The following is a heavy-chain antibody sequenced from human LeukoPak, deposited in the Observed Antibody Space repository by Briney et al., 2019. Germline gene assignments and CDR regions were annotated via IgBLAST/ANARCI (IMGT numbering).Heavy chain of an antibody. Sequence: GESLKISCKGSGYSFTSYWIGWVRQMPGKGLEWMGIIYPGDSDTRYSPSFQGQVTISADKSISTAYLQWSSLKASDTAMYYCARRTYYYDSSGYYAAFDIWGQGTMVTVSS. V-gene: IGHV5-51*01. CDR2: IYPGDSDT. CDR3: ARRTYYYDSSGYYAAFDI. D-gene: IGHD3-22*01. J-gene: IGHJ3*02. CDR1: GYSFTSYW.